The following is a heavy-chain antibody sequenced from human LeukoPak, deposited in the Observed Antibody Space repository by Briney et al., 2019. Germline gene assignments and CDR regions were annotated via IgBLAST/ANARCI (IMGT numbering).Heavy chain of an antibody. J-gene: IGHJ3*02. D-gene: IGHD3-16*01. CDR2: IYDSGST. CDR1: GGSIRSSYYY. Sequence: SETLSLTCTVSGGSIRSSYYYWGWIRQPPGKGLEWIGSIYDSGSTYYNPSLKSRVTISVDTSKNQFSLKLSSVTAADTAAYYCARVWGHNGAFDIWGQGTTVTVSS. V-gene: IGHV4-39*07. CDR3: ARVWGHNGAFDI.